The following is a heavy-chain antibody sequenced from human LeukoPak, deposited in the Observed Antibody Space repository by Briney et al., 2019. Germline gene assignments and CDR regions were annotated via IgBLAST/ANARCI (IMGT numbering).Heavy chain of an antibody. CDR2: ITTSSSTI. CDR3: AKGPKFDLNWGGGYYYYMDV. J-gene: IGHJ6*03. D-gene: IGHD7-27*01. CDR1: EFTFSSYS. V-gene: IGHV3-48*01. Sequence: GGSLRLSCAASEFTFSSYSMNWVRQAPGKGLEWVSYITTSSSTISYADSVKGRFTSSRDNAKNSLYLQMNSLRAEDTAVYYCAKGPKFDLNWGGGYYYYMDVWGKGTTVTVSS.